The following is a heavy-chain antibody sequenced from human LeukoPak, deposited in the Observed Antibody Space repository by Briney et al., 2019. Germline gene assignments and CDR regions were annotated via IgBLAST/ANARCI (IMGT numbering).Heavy chain of an antibody. CDR2: ISGSGGST. D-gene: IGHD5/OR15-5a*01. CDR1: GFTFSSYA. CDR3: AREMDIVSTSAGDY. V-gene: IGHV3-23*01. Sequence: GGSLRLSCAASGFTFSSYAMSWVRQAPGKGLEWVSAISGSGGSTYYADSVKGRFTISRDNSQNTLYLQMNSLGAEDTAVYYCAREMDIVSTSAGDYWGQGTLVTVSS. J-gene: IGHJ4*02.